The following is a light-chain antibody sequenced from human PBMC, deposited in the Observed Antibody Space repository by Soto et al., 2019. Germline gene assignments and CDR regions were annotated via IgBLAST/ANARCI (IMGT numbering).Light chain of an antibody. CDR3: LQHNTYPYT. Sequence: DIQMTQSPSSLSASVGDRVTITCRASQGISNLLGWFQHKPGKAPKRLIYAASSLQGGVPSRFSGSGSGTEYTLTITGLQPEDFADYYCLQHNTYPYTFGQGTKLEIK. V-gene: IGKV1-17*01. J-gene: IGKJ2*01. CDR2: AAS. CDR1: QGISNL.